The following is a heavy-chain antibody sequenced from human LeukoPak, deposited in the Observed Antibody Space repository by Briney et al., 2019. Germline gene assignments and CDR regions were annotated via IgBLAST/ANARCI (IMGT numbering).Heavy chain of an antibody. CDR2: ISGSGGST. CDR3: AKARNKYDAFDI. Sequence: SGGTLRLSCAASGFTFSSYGMSWVRQAPGKGLEWVSAISGSGGSTYYADSVKGRFTISRDNSKNTLYLQMNSLRAEDTAVYYCAKARNKYDAFDIWGQGTMVTVSS. J-gene: IGHJ3*02. V-gene: IGHV3-23*01. D-gene: IGHD2/OR15-2a*01. CDR1: GFTFSSYG.